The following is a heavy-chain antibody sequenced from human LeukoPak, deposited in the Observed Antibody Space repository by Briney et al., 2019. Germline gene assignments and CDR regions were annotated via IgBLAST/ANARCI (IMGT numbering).Heavy chain of an antibody. Sequence: GGSLRLTCAASGFTFSSYSMNWVRQAPGKGLEWVSSISSSSSYIYYADSVKGRFTISRDNAKNSLYLQMNSLRAGDTAVYYCARDEGARDYYYYMDVWGKGTTVTVSS. CDR3: ARDEGARDYYYYMDV. CDR1: GFTFSSYS. CDR2: ISSSSSYI. J-gene: IGHJ6*03. D-gene: IGHD6-6*01. V-gene: IGHV3-21*01.